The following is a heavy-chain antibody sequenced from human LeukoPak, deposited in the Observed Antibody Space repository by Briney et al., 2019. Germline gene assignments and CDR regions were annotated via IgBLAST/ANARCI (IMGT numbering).Heavy chain of an antibody. CDR3: AKSHSRYCSGGSCYYYGMDV. V-gene: IGHV3-23*01. Sequence: GGPLRLSCAASGFTFSSYAMSWVRQAPGKGLEWVSAISGSGGSTYYADSVKGRFTISRDNSKNTLYLQMNSLRAEDTAVYYCAKSHSRYCSGGSCYYYGMDVWGQGTTVTVSS. J-gene: IGHJ6*02. D-gene: IGHD2-15*01. CDR2: ISGSGGST. CDR1: GFTFSSYA.